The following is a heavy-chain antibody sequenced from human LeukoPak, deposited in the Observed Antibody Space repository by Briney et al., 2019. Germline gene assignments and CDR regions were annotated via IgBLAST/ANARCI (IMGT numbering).Heavy chain of an antibody. CDR1: GYTFTGYY. V-gene: IGHV1-2*02. Sequence: ASVKVSCKASGYTFTGYYMHWVRQAPGQGLEWMGWINPNSGGTNYAQKFQGRVTMTRDTSISTAYMELSRLRSDDTAVYYCARDRLFLLSFGAIQVGAPDYWGQGTLVTVSS. D-gene: IGHD1-26*01. CDR2: INPNSGGT. CDR3: ARDRLFLLSFGAIQVGAPDY. J-gene: IGHJ4*02.